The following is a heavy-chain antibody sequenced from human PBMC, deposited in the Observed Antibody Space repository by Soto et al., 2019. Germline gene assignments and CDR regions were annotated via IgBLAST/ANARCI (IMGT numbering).Heavy chain of an antibody. CDR3: ARSSRVWKYSYGYKY. Sequence: QVQLVQSGAEVKKPGSSVKVSCKASGGTFSSYAISWVRQAPGQGLEWMGGIIPIFGTANYAQKFQGRVTITEDESTSTAYMELRSLRAEDTAVYYCARSSRVWKYSYGYKYWGQGTLVTVSS. D-gene: IGHD5-18*01. CDR1: GGTFSSYA. CDR2: IIPIFGTA. J-gene: IGHJ4*02. V-gene: IGHV1-69*12.